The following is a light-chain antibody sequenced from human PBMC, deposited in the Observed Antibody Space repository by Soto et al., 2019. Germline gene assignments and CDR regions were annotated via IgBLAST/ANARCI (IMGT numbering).Light chain of an antibody. CDR2: GAS. V-gene: IGKV3-15*01. CDR3: QQCFDWPLT. CDR1: QSVISN. J-gene: IGKJ4*01. Sequence: EFVLTQSPSTLSVSPGERATLSCRASQSVISNYLAWYQQKAGQAPRLLIYGASTRATGIPARFSGGGSGTEFTLTISSLQSEDFAVYYCQQCFDWPLTVGGGTKVDI.